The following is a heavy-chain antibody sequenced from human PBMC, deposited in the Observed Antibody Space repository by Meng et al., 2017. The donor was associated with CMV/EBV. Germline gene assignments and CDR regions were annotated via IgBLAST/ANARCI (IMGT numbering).Heavy chain of an antibody. Sequence: GESLKISCAASGFTFSSYDMHWVRQATGKGLEWVSAIGTAGDTYYPGSVKGRFTISRDNSKNTLYLQMNSLRAEDTAVYYCAKGEDIVVVPAADGVLGAFDIWGQGTMVTVSS. CDR3: AKGEDIVVVPAADGVLGAFDI. CDR1: GFTFSSYD. V-gene: IGHV3-13*01. CDR2: IGTAGDT. D-gene: IGHD2-2*01. J-gene: IGHJ3*02.